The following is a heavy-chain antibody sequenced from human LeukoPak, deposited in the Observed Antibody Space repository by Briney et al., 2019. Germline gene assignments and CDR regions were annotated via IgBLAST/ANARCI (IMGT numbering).Heavy chain of an antibody. CDR2: ISYDGSNK. CDR1: GFTFSSYA. V-gene: IGHV3-30*04. Sequence: PGGSLRLSCAASGFTFSSYAMNWVRQAPGKGLEWVAVISYDGSNKYYADSVKGRFTISRDNSKNTLYLQMNSLRAEDTAVYYCAIEDVFRAFDIWGQGTMVTVSS. D-gene: IGHD3-10*01. J-gene: IGHJ3*02. CDR3: AIEDVFRAFDI.